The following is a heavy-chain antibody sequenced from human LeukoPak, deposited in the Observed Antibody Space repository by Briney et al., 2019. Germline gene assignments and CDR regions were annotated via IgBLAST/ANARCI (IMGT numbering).Heavy chain of an antibody. V-gene: IGHV4-59*08. CDR3: ARRVGIAVAGGSYYFDY. Sequence: PSETLSLTCTVSGGSISSYYWSWIRQPPGKGLEWIGYIYYSGSTNYNPSLKSRVTISLDTSKNQFSLKLSSVTAADTAVYYCARRVGIAVAGGSYYFDYWGQGTLVTVSS. CDR1: GGSISSYY. D-gene: IGHD6-19*01. CDR2: IYYSGST. J-gene: IGHJ4*02.